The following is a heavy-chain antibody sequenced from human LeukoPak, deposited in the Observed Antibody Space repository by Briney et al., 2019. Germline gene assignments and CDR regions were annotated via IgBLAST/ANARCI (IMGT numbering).Heavy chain of an antibody. CDR1: GYTFTNYG. Sequence: ASVKVSCKASGYTFTNYGISWVRQAPGQGLEWMGWISAYSGNTNYAQNLQGRVTMTTDTSTSTAYMELRSLRSEDTAVYYCARAYQLLWEGSGHAAFDIWGQGTMVTVSS. D-gene: IGHD2-2*01. CDR3: ARAYQLLWEGSGHAAFDI. CDR2: ISAYSGNT. J-gene: IGHJ3*02. V-gene: IGHV1-18*01.